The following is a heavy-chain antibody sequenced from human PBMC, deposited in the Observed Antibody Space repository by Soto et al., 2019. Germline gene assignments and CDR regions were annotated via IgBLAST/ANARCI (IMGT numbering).Heavy chain of an antibody. J-gene: IGHJ5*02. CDR2: ISGSGFKK. Sequence: GGSLKLSCAASGFIFEKFSMSLVRKAPGKGLEWISSISGSGFKKYYADSVKGRFTISRDNSKSTVYLELNNLSAEDTAVYHCAKNQGVELVPLATVDWFDPWGQGSVVNVSA. V-gene: IGHV3-23*01. D-gene: IGHD1-26*01. CDR1: GFIFEKFS. CDR3: AKNQGVELVPLATVDWFDP.